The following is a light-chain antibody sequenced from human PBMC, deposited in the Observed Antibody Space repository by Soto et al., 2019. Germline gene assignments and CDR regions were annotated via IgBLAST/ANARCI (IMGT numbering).Light chain of an antibody. Sequence: DILMTQCPSSLSASIGDRVTISWRTSQTVSTYLNWYQHKPGRGPTLLIYAASSLQSGVPSRFSGSGSGTDFTLTIGSLQPEDFATYYCQQTSSSPWTFGQGTKVDI. J-gene: IGKJ1*01. V-gene: IGKV1-39*01. CDR2: AAS. CDR1: QTVSTY. CDR3: QQTSSSPWT.